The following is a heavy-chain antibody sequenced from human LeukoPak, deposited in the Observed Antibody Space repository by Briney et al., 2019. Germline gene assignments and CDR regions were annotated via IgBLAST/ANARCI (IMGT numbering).Heavy chain of an antibody. V-gene: IGHV1-69*06. CDR3: ARALVVPAAILTASYYYMDV. CDR2: IIPMLGTV. J-gene: IGHJ6*03. CDR1: GGTFKRYP. Sequence: GASVKVSCKDSGGTFKRYPVTWVRQAPGQGLEWMGGIIPMLGTVKYAQKFQGRVTLTGDISTSTAYMELSSLRSEDTAAYYCARALVVPAAILTASYYYMDVWGKGTTVTISS. D-gene: IGHD2-2*01.